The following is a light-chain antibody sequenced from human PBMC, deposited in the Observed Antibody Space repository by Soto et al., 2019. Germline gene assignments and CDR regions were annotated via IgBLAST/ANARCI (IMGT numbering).Light chain of an antibody. CDR2: GPS. V-gene: IGKV3-15*01. CDR3: HHHHEWPMT. CDR1: QSVNTN. J-gene: IGKJ5*01. Sequence: EIVMTQSPVTLSVSPGERATVSCKTSQSVNTNLAWYQQKPGQVPRLLIYGPSTRAIGIPDRFSGSGSGTEFTLTITSLQSEDFAVYYCHHHHEWPMTFAQGTRLQIK.